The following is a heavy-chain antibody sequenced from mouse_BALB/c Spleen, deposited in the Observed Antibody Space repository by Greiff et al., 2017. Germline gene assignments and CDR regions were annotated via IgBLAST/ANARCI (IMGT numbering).Heavy chain of an antibody. CDR2: IYPGNVNT. CDR3: ARGDYDYDYYAMDY. CDR1: GYTFTSYY. D-gene: IGHD2-4*01. J-gene: IGHJ4*01. V-gene: IGHV1S56*01. Sequence: QVQLQQSGPELVKPGASVRISCKASGYTFTSYYIHWVKQRPGQGLEWIGWIYPGNVNTKYNEKFKGKATLTADKSSSTAYMQLSSLTSEDSAVYFCARGDYDYDYYAMDYWGQGTSVTVSS.